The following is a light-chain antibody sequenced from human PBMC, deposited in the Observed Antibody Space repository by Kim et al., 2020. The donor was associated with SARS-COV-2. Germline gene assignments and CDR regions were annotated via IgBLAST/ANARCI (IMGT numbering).Light chain of an antibody. V-gene: IGKV1-5*02. J-gene: IGKJ1*01. CDR1: EALRNW. CDR2: DAS. Sequence: SSGDRVVNMCWTSEALRNWVVWYRQNPGTAPELLIYDASIIHNGVPARFSGTGYGTEFTLTIDDLQPDDFATYYCHQYIGYSGWTFGQGTKVDIK. CDR3: HQYIGYSGWT.